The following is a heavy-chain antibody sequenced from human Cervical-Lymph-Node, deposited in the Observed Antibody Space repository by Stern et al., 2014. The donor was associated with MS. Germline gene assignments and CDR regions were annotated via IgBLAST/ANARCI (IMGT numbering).Heavy chain of an antibody. D-gene: IGHD6-13*01. J-gene: IGHJ4*02. V-gene: IGHV4-34*01. CDR2: INHSGST. Sequence: QVQLQQWGAGLLKPSETLSLTCAVYGGSFSGYYWSWIRQPPGKGLEWIGAINHSGSTNYNPSLKSRVTISVATSKNQFSLKLSSVTAADTAVYYCARVAPYSSSWSPFDYWGQGTLVTVSS. CDR1: GGSFSGYY. CDR3: ARVAPYSSSWSPFDY.